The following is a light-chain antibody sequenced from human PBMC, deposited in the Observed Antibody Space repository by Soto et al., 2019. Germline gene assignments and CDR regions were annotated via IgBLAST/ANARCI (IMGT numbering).Light chain of an antibody. CDR3: QQYNTWSPLT. CDR1: RSISNN. Sequence: EIVMTQSPATLSVSPGERATLSCRDSRSISNNLAWYQQKPGQAPRLLIYGASTRATGIPARFSGSGSGTEFTLTISSPQSEDFAVYYCQQYNTWSPLTFGAGTKVETK. V-gene: IGKV3-15*01. CDR2: GAS. J-gene: IGKJ4*01.